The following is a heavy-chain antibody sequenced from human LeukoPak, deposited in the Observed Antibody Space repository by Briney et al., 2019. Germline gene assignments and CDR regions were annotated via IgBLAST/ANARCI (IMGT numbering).Heavy chain of an antibody. J-gene: IGHJ4*02. CDR3: AREVGATAFDY. Sequence: QPGGSLRLSCAASGFTFSSYGMHWVRQSPGKGLEWVAVIWYDGSNKYYADSVKGRFTISRDNSKNTLYLQMNSLRAEDTAVYYCAREVGATAFDYRGQGTLVTVSS. CDR1: GFTFSSYG. CDR2: IWYDGSNK. D-gene: IGHD1-26*01. V-gene: IGHV3-33*01.